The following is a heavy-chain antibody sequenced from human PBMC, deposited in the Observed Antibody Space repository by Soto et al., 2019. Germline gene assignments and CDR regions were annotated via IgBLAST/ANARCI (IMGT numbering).Heavy chain of an antibody. CDR3: AISTATDAFDI. CDR1: GFTFNDYG. J-gene: IGHJ3*02. Sequence: QVQMVESGGGVVQPGRSLRLSCAASGFTFNDYGMHWVRQAPAKGPEWVALVRDDGSKTYYADSVRGRFTISRDNSKNTLYLQMNSLRAEDTAVYYCAISTATDAFDIWGQGTMVTVSS. V-gene: IGHV3-33*01. CDR2: VRDDGSKT.